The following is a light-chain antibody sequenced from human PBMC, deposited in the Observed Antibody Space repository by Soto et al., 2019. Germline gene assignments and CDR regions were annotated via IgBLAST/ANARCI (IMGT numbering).Light chain of an antibody. CDR1: QSISDW. V-gene: IGKV1-5*03. CDR3: QQYNSLWT. J-gene: IGKJ1*01. CDR2: KAS. Sequence: DIQMTQSPSTLSASVGDRVTITCRASQSISDWLAWYQQKPGKAPKVLIYKASSLESGVPSRFSGSRSGTEFTLTISSLQPDDFATYYCQQYNSLWTFGQGTKVEIK.